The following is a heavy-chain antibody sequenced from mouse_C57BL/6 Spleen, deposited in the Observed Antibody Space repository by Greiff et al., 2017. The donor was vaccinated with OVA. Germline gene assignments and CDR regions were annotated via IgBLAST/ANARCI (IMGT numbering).Heavy chain of an antibody. CDR3: ASLTGTFDY. V-gene: IGHV1-82*01. CDR2: IYPGDGDT. J-gene: IGHJ2*01. D-gene: IGHD4-1*01. CDR1: GYAFSSSW. Sequence: QVQLKESGPELVKPGASVKISCKASGYAFSSSWMNWVKQRPGKGLEWIGRIYPGDGDTNYNGKFKGKATLTADKSSSTAYMQLSSLTSEDSAVYFCASLTGTFDYWGQGTTLTVSS.